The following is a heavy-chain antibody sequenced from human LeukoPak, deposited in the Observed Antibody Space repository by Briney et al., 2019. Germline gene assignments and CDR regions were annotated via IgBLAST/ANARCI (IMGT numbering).Heavy chain of an antibody. J-gene: IGHJ6*02. CDR1: GFTSNSYD. D-gene: IGHD2-2*02. CDR3: ARWAQYQLLYSFNYGMDV. Sequence: GGSLRLSCAASGFTSNSYDMNWVRQAPGKGLEWVSSISSSGTYTFYADSVKGRFSISRDNAKDSLYLQMSSLRAEDTAIYYCARWAQYQLLYSFNYGMDVWGQGTAVTVS. V-gene: IGHV3-21*01. CDR2: ISSSGTYT.